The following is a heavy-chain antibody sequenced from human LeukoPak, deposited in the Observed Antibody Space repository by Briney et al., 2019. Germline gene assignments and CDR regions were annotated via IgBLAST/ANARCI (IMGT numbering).Heavy chain of an antibody. CDR3: ARVGVVVAAPMVGYGKDV. D-gene: IGHD2-15*01. CDR1: GYTFTSYD. Sequence: GASVKVSCKASGYTFTSYDINWVRQATGQGLEWMGWMNPNSGNTGYAQKFQGRVTMTRNTSISTAYMELSSLRSEDTAVYYCARVGVVVAAPMVGYGKDVWGQGTTVTVSS. J-gene: IGHJ6*02. CDR2: MNPNSGNT. V-gene: IGHV1-8*01.